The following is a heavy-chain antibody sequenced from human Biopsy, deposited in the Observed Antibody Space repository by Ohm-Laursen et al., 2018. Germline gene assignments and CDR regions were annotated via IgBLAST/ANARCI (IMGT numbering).Heavy chain of an antibody. CDR3: ARLTGDPSY. J-gene: IGHJ4*02. D-gene: IGHD7-27*01. CDR1: GGSIKSYC. Sequence: SDTLSLTCTVSGGSIKSYCWNWIRQSPGKGLEWIGFIYYTGHTNYNPSLKSRATISVDTSKNQFSLKVISVTAADTAVYYCARLTGDPSYWGQGILVTVSS. CDR2: IYYTGHT. V-gene: IGHV4-59*07.